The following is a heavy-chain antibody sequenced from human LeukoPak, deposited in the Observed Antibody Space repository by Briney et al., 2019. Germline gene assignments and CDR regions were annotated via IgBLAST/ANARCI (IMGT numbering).Heavy chain of an antibody. V-gene: IGHV3-30*04. Sequence: GGSLRLSCAASGFTFSSYAMHWVRQAPGKGLEWVAVISYDGSNKYYADSVKGRFTISRDNSKNTLYLQMNSLRAEDTAVYYCAREGRYYGSGYYYYYYYMDVWGKGTTVTVSS. CDR1: GFTFSSYA. D-gene: IGHD3-10*01. CDR3: AREGRYYGSGYYYYYYYMDV. CDR2: ISYDGSNK. J-gene: IGHJ6*03.